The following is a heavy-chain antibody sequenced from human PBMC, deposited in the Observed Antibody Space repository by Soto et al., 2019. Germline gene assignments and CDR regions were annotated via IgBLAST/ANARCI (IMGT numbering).Heavy chain of an antibody. D-gene: IGHD6-19*01. Sequence: EVQLEESGGGLVQPGGSLRLSCAASGFRFSSYSMNWVRQAPGKGPEWVSYIDHSSSSVRYVDSVEGRFTISRDNAKDSLSLQMNSLRVEDTAMYYCAVGIAVARGYFDLWGRGTLVTVSS. J-gene: IGHJ2*01. CDR1: GFRFSSYS. CDR2: IDHSSSSV. V-gene: IGHV3-48*04. CDR3: AVGIAVARGYFDL.